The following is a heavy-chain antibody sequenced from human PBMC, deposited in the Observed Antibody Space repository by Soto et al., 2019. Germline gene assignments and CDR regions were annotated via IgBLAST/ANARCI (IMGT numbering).Heavy chain of an antibody. D-gene: IGHD2-8*01. CDR3: ARSYCTNGACYNAADYYYYGMDV. V-gene: IGHV1-69*13. CDR2: IIPIFGTA. J-gene: IGHJ6*02. Sequence: SVKVSCKASGGTFSSYAISWVRQAPGHGLEWMGGIIPIFGTANYAQKFQGRVTITADESTSTAYMELSSLRSEDTAVYYCARSYCTNGACYNAADYYYYGMDVWGQGTTVTVS. CDR1: GGTFSSYA.